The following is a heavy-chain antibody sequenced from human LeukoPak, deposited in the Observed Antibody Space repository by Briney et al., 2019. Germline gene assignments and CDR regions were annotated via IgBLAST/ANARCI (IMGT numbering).Heavy chain of an antibody. CDR2: IIPILGIA. V-gene: IGHV1-69*02. CDR3: TLHYYDSSGYFDY. J-gene: IGHJ4*02. CDR1: GGTFISYT. D-gene: IGHD3-22*01. Sequence: GASVKVSCKASGGTFISYTISWVRQAPGQGLEWMGRIIPILGIANYAQKFQGRVTITADKSTSTAYMELSSLRSEDTAVYYCTLHYYDSSGYFDYWGQGTLVTVSS.